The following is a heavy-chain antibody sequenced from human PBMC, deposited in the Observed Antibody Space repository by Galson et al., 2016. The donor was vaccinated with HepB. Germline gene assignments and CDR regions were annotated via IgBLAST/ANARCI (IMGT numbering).Heavy chain of an antibody. V-gene: IGHV3-30-3*01. CDR2: VSSDGGNE. Sequence: SLRLSCAASGFTFSDYAMHWVRQAPGKGLKWVAGVSSDGGNEYYADSVKGRFTISRDNSKNTLYLQMNSLRFDDTAVYYCARDSNAFPRKSHYYWGQGGLVTVSS. D-gene: IGHD3-3*02. J-gene: IGHJ4*02. CDR3: ARDSNAFPRKSHYY. CDR1: GFTFSDYA.